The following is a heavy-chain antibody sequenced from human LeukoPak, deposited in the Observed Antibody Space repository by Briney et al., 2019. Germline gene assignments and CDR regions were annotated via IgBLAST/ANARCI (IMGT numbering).Heavy chain of an antibody. D-gene: IGHD1/OR15-1a*01. CDR2: IKQDGSET. CDR3: ARNKRADI. CDR1: GFSFSDYW. V-gene: IGHV3-7*01. J-gene: IGHJ3*02. Sequence: GGSLRLSCAVSGFSFSDYWMSWVRQAPGKGLEWVANIKQDGSETNYVDSVRGRFTISRDDAKNSLSLQMISLRAEDTALYYCARNKRADIWGQGTMVTVSS.